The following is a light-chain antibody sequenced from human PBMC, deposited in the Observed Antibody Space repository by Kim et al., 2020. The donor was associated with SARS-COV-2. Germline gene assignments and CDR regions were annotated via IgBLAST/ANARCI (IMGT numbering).Light chain of an antibody. J-gene: IGKJ1*01. CDR3: QLYSGWPGT. CDR2: GAS. Sequence: DIVLTQSPATLSVSPGERATLSCRASQSVSSNLAWYQQKPGQAPRLLIHGASTRATGIPARFSGSGSGTDFTLTISSLESEDFAVYYCQLYSGWPGTFGQGTKVDIK. V-gene: IGKV3-15*01. CDR1: QSVSSN.